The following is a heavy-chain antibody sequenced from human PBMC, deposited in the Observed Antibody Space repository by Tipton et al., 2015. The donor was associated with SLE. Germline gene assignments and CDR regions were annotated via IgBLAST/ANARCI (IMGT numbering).Heavy chain of an antibody. D-gene: IGHD1-7*01. CDR1: GGSISSYY. CDR3: ANQNWNYYF. CDR2: IYTSGST. V-gene: IGHV4-4*07. J-gene: IGHJ4*02. Sequence: TLSLTCTVSGGSISSYYWSWIRQPAGKGLEWIGRIYTSGSTNYNPSLKSRVTISLDRFNNQFTLKMTSVTAADTAVYYCANQNWNYYFWGQGNLVTVSS.